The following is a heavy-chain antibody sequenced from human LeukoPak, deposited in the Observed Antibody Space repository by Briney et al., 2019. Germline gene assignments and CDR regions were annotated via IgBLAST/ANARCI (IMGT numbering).Heavy chain of an antibody. CDR3: ARALERPIFDY. J-gene: IGHJ4*02. V-gene: IGHV3-21*05. CDR1: GFTFSSYE. D-gene: IGHD1-1*01. CDR2: ISSSSSYT. Sequence: GGSLRLSCAASGFTFSSYEMNWVRQAPGKGLEWVSYISSSSSYTNYADSVKGRFTISRDNAKNSLYLQMNSLRAEDTAVYYCARALERPIFDYWGQGTLVTVSS.